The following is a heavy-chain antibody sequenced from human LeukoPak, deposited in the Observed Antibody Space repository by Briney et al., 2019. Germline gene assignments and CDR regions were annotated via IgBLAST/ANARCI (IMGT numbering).Heavy chain of an antibody. D-gene: IGHD2-15*01. CDR1: GFTFSSYA. V-gene: IGHV3-7*01. J-gene: IGHJ4*02. CDR2: IKQDGSEK. Sequence: GGSLRLSCAASGFTFSSYAMSWVRQAPGKGLEWVANIKQDGSEKYYVDSVKGRFTISRDNAKNSLYLQMNSLRAEDTAVYYCARLDIVVVVALDYWGQGTLVTVSS. CDR3: ARLDIVVVVALDY.